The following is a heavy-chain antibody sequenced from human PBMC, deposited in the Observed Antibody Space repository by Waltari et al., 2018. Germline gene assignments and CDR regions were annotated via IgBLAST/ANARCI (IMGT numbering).Heavy chain of an antibody. CDR3: ARGRRDGYNSYYFDY. Sequence: QVQLQQWGAGLLKPSETLSLTCAVYGGCFSGYYWSWIRQPPGKGLEWIGEINHSGSTNYNPSLKSRVTISVDTSKNQFSLKLSSVTAADTAVYYCARGRRDGYNSYYFDYWGQGTLVTVSS. CDR1: GGCFSGYY. CDR2: INHSGST. D-gene: IGHD5-12*01. J-gene: IGHJ4*02. V-gene: IGHV4-34*01.